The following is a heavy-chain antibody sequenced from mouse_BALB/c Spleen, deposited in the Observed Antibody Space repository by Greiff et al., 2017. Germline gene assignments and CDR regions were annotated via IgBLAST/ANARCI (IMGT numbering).Heavy chain of an antibody. J-gene: IGHJ4*01. CDR1: GFSFTSYG. D-gene: IGHD1-1*01. Sequence: QVQLQQSGPGLVQPSQSLSITCTVSGFSFTSYGVHWVRQSPGKGLEWLGVIWSGGSTDYNAAFISRLSISTDTSKSQVFFKMNSLQANDTAIYYCARKFHYYGSSYEAMDYWGQGTSVTVSS. V-gene: IGHV2-2*02. CDR3: ARKFHYYGSSYEAMDY. CDR2: IWSGGST.